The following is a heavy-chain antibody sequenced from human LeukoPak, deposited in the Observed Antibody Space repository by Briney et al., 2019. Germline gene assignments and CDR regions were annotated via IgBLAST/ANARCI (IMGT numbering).Heavy chain of an antibody. CDR2: IYHTGNT. Sequence: SETLSLTCAVAGYSISSGYYWAWIRPPPGRGLEWIANIYHTGNTYYNPSLNSRVTMSVDTSKNHFSLRLSSVTAADTAVYYCARAGGSSSPYYYYYMDVWGKGTTVTVSS. CDR3: ARAGGSSSPYYYYYMDV. CDR1: GYSISSGYY. V-gene: IGHV4-38-2*01. J-gene: IGHJ6*03. D-gene: IGHD6-6*01.